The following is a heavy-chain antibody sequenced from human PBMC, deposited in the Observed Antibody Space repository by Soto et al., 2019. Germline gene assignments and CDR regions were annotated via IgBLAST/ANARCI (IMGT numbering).Heavy chain of an antibody. CDR1: GYTLTELS. D-gene: IGHD3-3*01. CDR3: ATVGYDFWSGYFRGPTYYYGLDV. CDR2: FDPEDGET. V-gene: IGHV1-24*01. Sequence: ASVKVSCKVSGYTLTELSMHWVRQAPGKGLEWMGGFDPEDGETIYAQKFQGRVTMTEGTSTDTAYMELSSLRSEDTAVYYCATVGYDFWSGYFRGPTYYYGLDVWGQGTTVTVYS. J-gene: IGHJ6*02.